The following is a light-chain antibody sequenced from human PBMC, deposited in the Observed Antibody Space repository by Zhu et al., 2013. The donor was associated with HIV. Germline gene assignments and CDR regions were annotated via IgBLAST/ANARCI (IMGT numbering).Light chain of an antibody. V-gene: IGKV1-39*01. CDR2: AAS. Sequence: DIQMTQSPSSLAASVGDRVTITCRASQSISESLNWYQEKPGKAPKLLIYAASSLQSGVPSRFSGSGSGTDFTLTISSLQPEDFATYYCQQSYSTPLTFGGGT. CDR1: QSISES. CDR3: QQSYSTPLT. J-gene: IGKJ4*01.